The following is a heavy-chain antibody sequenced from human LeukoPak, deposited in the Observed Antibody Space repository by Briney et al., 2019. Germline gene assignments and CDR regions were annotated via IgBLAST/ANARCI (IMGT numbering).Heavy chain of an antibody. V-gene: IGHV3-21*01. CDR2: ISSSSSSYI. CDR3: AREGSSIAAATNWFDP. Sequence: PGGSLRLSCAASGFTFSSYSMNWVRQAPGKGLEWVSSISSSSSSYIYYADSVKGRFTISRDNAKNSLYLQMNSLRAEDTAVYYCAREGSSIAAATNWFDPWGQGTLVTVSS. J-gene: IGHJ5*02. CDR1: GFTFSSYS. D-gene: IGHD6-13*01.